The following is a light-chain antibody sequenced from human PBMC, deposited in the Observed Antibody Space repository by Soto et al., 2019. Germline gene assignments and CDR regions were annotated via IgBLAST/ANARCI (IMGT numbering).Light chain of an antibody. CDR1: SSNIGAGYD. CDR3: QSYDSSLRGPLV. V-gene: IGLV1-40*01. CDR2: GNT. Sequence: QSVLTQPPSLSGAPGQRVTISCTGSSSNIGAGYDLHWYQQLPGAAPKLLIYGNTNRPSGVPDRFSGSKSGTSASLAITGLQAEDEADYYCQSYDSSLRGPLVFGGVTKLTVL. J-gene: IGLJ2*01.